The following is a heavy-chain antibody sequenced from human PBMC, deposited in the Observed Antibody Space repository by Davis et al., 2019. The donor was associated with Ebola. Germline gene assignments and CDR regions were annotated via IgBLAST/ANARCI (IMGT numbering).Heavy chain of an antibody. V-gene: IGHV3-21*01. J-gene: IGHJ6*02. CDR2: ISSSSSYI. Sequence: GESLKISCAASGFTFSSSSMNWVRQAPGKGLEWVSFISSSSSYIYYADSVKGRFTISRDNAKNSLYLQMNSLRAEDTAVYYCARDPSYYYYYGMDVWGQGTTVTVSS. CDR3: ARDPSYYYYYGMDV. CDR1: GFTFSSSS.